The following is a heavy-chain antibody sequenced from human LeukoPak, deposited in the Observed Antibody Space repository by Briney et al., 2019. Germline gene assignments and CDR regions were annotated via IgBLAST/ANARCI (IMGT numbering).Heavy chain of an antibody. CDR3: ARDSTPAYYDFWSGYGAGSHYMDV. CDR2: ISSSSSYI. Sequence: GGSLRLSCAASGFTFSSYSMNWVRQAPGKGLEWVSSISSSSSYIYYADSVKGRFTISRDNAKNSLYLQMNSLRAEDTAVYYCARDSTPAYYDFWSGYGAGSHYMDVWGKGTTVTVSS. V-gene: IGHV3-21*01. J-gene: IGHJ6*03. D-gene: IGHD3-3*01. CDR1: GFTFSSYS.